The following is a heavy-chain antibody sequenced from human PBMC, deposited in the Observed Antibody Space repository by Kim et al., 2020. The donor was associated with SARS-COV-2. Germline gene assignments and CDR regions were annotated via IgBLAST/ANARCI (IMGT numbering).Heavy chain of an antibody. J-gene: IGHJ3*02. CDR2: ISYDGSNK. CDR3: MRASEEWEPGGGGAVD. Sequence: GGSLRLSCAASGFTFSSYAMNWVRQAPGKGLEWVAVISYDGSNKYYADSVKGRFTISRDNSKNTLYLQMNILRADDTAVYYCMRASEEWEPGGGGAVD. V-gene: IGHV3-30-3*01. D-gene: IGHD1-26*01. CDR1: GFTFSSYA.